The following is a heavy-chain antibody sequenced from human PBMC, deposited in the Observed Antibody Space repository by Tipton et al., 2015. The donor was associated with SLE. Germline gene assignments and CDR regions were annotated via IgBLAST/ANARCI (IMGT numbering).Heavy chain of an antibody. V-gene: IGHV4-4*08. CDR3: ARVPSADYGDYGWFDP. CDR2: INTRGST. CDR1: GGSITSYY. Sequence: TLSLTCTVSGGSITSYYWSWIRQPPGKGLEWIGYINTRGSTIYNPPLKSRVTISVDTSKNHFSLKLRSVTAADTAVYYCARVPSADYGDYGWFDPWGQGTLVTVSS. D-gene: IGHD4-17*01. J-gene: IGHJ5*02.